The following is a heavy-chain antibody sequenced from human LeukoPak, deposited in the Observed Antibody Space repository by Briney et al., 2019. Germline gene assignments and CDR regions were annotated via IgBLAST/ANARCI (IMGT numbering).Heavy chain of an antibody. CDR1: GGSFSGYY. CDR3: ARVKSLLPYYYGMDV. CDR2: INHSGST. V-gene: IGHV4-34*01. J-gene: IGHJ6*02. Sequence: PSETLSLTCAVYGGSFSGYYWNWIRQPPGKGLEWIGEINHSGSTNYNPSLKSRVTISVDTSKNQFSLKLSSVTAADTAVYYCARVKSLLPYYYGMDVWGQGTTVTVSS.